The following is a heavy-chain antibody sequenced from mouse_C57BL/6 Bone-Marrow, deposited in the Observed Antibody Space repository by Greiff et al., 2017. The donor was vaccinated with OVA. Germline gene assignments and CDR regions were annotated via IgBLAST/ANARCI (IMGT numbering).Heavy chain of an antibody. V-gene: IGHV1-50*01. CDR1: GYTFTSYW. D-gene: IGHD2-14*01. CDR3: AREGFYRDDYAMDY. CDR2: IDPSDSYT. J-gene: IGHJ4*01. Sequence: QVQLQQPGAELVKPGASVKLSCKASGYTFTSYWMQWVKQRPGQGLEWIGEIDPSDSYTNYNQKFKGKATLTVDTSSSTAYMQLSSLTSEDSAVYYCAREGFYRDDYAMDYWGQGTSVTVSS.